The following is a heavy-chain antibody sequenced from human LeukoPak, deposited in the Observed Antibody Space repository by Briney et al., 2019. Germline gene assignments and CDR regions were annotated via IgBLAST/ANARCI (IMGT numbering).Heavy chain of an antibody. CDR1: GLTYVRYA. CDR2: ISGRGSTT. Sequence: GGSLRLSCAALGLTYVRYAIIWVRQAPGKGLEWVSDISGRGSTTNYADSVKGRFPISRDNSKNTLYLQVNSLRADDTAVYDGAKLELPSGMDVWGQGTTVTVSS. J-gene: IGHJ6*02. V-gene: IGHV3-23*01. CDR3: AKLELPSGMDV. D-gene: IGHD1-26*01.